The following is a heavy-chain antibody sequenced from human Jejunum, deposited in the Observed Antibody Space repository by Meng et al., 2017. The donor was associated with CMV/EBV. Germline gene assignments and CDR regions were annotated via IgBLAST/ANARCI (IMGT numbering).Heavy chain of an antibody. CDR1: GGTFGTYP. CDR2: VIPILGIT. Sequence: SCKASGGTFGTYPVSWVRQAPGQMLEWMGRVIPILGITNYAQRFQDRITITADKSTGTAYMELSSLRSDDTAMYYCARDSSVTYWGQGTLVTVSS. CDR3: ARDSSVTY. J-gene: IGHJ4*02. V-gene: IGHV1-69*04. D-gene: IGHD2-21*02.